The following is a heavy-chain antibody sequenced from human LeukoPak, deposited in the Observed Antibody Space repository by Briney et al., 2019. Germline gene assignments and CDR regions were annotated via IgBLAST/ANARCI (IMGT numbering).Heavy chain of an antibody. J-gene: IGHJ5*01. CDR3: ARPSASGSKSDRGWFDS. V-gene: IGHV5-51*01. CDR1: GYSFTNYW. CDR2: IYPGDSDT. D-gene: IGHD3-10*01. Sequence: GESLRISCRDSGYSFTNYWIGWVRQMPGKGLEWMGIIYPGDSDTRYSPSFQGQVTISVDKSTSTACLQWSSLKASDTAMYYCARPSASGSKSDRGWFDSWGQGTLVTVSS.